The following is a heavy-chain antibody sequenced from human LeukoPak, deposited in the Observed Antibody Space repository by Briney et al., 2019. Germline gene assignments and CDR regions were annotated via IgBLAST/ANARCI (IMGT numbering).Heavy chain of an antibody. CDR2: INPNSGGT. CDR3: ARVGLPAAPDYMDV. D-gene: IGHD2-2*01. J-gene: IGHJ6*03. CDR1: GYTFTGYY. V-gene: IGHV1-2*02. Sequence: ASVKVSYKASGYTFTGYYMHWVRQAPGQGLEWMGWINPNSGGTNYAQKFQGRVTMTRDTSISTAYMELSRLRSDDTAVYYCARVGLPAAPDYMDVWGKGTTVTVPS.